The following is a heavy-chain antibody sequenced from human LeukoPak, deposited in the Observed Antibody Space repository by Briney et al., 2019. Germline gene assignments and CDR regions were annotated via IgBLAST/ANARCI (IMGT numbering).Heavy chain of an antibody. J-gene: IGHJ6*03. V-gene: IGHV1-69*06. Sequence: ASVKVSCKASGGTFSSYAISWVRQAPGQGLEWMGRIIPIFGTANYAQKFQGRVTITADKSTSTAYMELSSLRSEDTAVYYCARDTPVGGSYYYYYMEVWGKGNTDTVSS. CDR1: GGTFSSYA. CDR3: ARDTPVGGSYYYYYMEV. CDR2: IIPIFGTA. D-gene: IGHD3-16*01.